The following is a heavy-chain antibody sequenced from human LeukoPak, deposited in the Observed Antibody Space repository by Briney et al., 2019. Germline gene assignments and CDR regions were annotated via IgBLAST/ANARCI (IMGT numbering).Heavy chain of an antibody. CDR1: GYTLTELS. J-gene: IGHJ6*03. V-gene: IGHV1-24*01. D-gene: IGHD3-10*01. Sequence: ASVKVSCKVSGYTLTELSMHWVRQTPGNGLEWMGSFDPEDGETIYAQKFQGRVTMTEDTYKDTAYMELSSLRSEDTAVYYCATRGIGPDIILSNYYYMDVWSKGTTVTISS. CDR3: ATRGIGPDIILSNYYYMDV. CDR2: FDPEDGET.